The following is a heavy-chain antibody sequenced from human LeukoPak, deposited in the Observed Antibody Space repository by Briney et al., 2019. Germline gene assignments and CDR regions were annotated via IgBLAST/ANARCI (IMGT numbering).Heavy chain of an antibody. V-gene: IGHV4-34*01. CDR3: ARARFMGTVAGTRNDY. D-gene: IGHD6-19*01. CDR2: INHSGST. CDR1: GGSFSGYY. Sequence: PSETLSLTCAVYGGSFSGYYWSWIRQPPGKGLEWIGEINHSGSTNYNPSLKSRVTISVDTSKNQFSLKLTSVTAADTAVYYCARARFMGTVAGTRNDYWDQGTLVTVSS. J-gene: IGHJ4*02.